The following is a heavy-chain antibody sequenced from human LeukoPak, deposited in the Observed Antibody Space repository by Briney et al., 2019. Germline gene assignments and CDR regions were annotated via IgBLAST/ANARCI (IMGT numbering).Heavy chain of an antibody. CDR3: ARDDSDTAMVLLNY. Sequence: GGSLRLSCAASGFTFSSYSMNWVRQAPGKGLEWVSSISSSSSYIYYADSVKGRFTISRGNAKNSLYLQMNSLRAEDTAVYYCARDDSDTAMVLLNYWGQGTLVTVSS. J-gene: IGHJ4*02. V-gene: IGHV3-21*01. D-gene: IGHD5-18*01. CDR2: ISSSSSYI. CDR1: GFTFSSYS.